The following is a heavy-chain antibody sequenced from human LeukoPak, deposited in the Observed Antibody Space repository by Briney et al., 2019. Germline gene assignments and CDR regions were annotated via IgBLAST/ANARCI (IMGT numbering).Heavy chain of an antibody. CDR2: VNSDGSST. Sequence: GGSLRLSCAASGFMFSSYGMHWVRQAPGKGLVWVSRVNSDGSSTTYADSVKGRFTISRDNAKNTLYLQMNSLRAEDTAVYYCARGRYYGMDVWGQGTTVTVSS. CDR1: GFMFSSYG. CDR3: ARGRYYGMDV. J-gene: IGHJ6*02. V-gene: IGHV3-74*01.